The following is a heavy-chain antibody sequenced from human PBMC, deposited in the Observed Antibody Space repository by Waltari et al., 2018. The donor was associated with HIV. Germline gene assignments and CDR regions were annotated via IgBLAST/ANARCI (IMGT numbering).Heavy chain of an antibody. V-gene: IGHV3-30-3*01. CDR2: ISYDGSAK. D-gene: IGHD5-18*01. J-gene: IGHJ4*02. CDR1: GFTFGIFA. CDR3: ARDSTSMVSYFDY. Sequence: QVHLVESGGGVVQPGRSLRLSCSASGFTFGIFAMHWVRQSPGKGLEWVALISYDGSAKYYADSVKGRFTISRDNSKNTLYLQMKNLGTDDTAVFFCARDSTSMVSYFDYWGRGILVTVSS.